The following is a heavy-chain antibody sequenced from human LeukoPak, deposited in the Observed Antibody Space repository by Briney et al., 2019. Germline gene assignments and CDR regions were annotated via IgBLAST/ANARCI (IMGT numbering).Heavy chain of an antibody. V-gene: IGHV4-59*08. CDR1: GGSISSYY. D-gene: IGHD1-26*01. CDR3: ARLASGSYGPLTPLDY. Sequence: SETLSLTCTVSGGSISSYYWSWIRQPPGKGLEWLGDIYYSGSTNYNPSLKSRVTISVDTSKNQLSLRLSSVTAADTAVYYSARLASGSYGPLTPLDYWGQGTLVTVSS. CDR2: IYYSGST. J-gene: IGHJ4*02.